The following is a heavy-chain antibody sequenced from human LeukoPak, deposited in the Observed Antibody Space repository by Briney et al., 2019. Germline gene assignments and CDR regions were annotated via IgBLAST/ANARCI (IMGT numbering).Heavy chain of an antibody. CDR2: ISGSGGST. Sequence: QSGGSLRLSCAASGFTFSSYAMSWVRQAPGKGLEWVSAISGSGGSTYYADSVKGRFTISRDNSKNTLYLQMNSLRAEDTAVYYCAKGVVAARHFDYWAREPWSPSPQ. J-gene: IGHJ4*02. V-gene: IGHV3-23*01. CDR3: AKGVVAARHFDY. CDR1: GFTFSSYA. D-gene: IGHD6-6*01.